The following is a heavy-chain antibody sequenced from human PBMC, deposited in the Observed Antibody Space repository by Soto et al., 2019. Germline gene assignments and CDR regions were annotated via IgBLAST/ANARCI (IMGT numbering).Heavy chain of an antibody. D-gene: IGHD2-2*01. Sequence: EVQVLQSGGGLGQPGGSLRLSCAAGGFTFRDYAMSWVRQAPGKGLEWVSTLSGSLNSAFYADSVKGRFTISRDSSDNVLYLQMNILRDEDTAVYYCARDAGFPDFVVIKHAFDIWGQGTLVTVSS. J-gene: IGHJ3*02. CDR3: ARDAGFPDFVVIKHAFDI. CDR2: LSGSLNSA. CDR1: GFTFRDYA. V-gene: IGHV3-23*01.